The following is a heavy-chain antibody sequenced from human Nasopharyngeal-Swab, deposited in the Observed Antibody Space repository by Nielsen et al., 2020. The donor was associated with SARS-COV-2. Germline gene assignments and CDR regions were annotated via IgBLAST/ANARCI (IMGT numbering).Heavy chain of an antibody. Sequence: GESLKISCAASGFTLSDYYMDWIRQAPGKGLEWLSYISSSWITIYYADSVKGRFTISRDNAKNSLFLQMNSLSAEDTAVYFCARGLEDLGGDYWGQGTLVTVSS. J-gene: IGHJ4*02. D-gene: IGHD3-10*01. CDR1: GFTLSDYY. V-gene: IGHV3-11*01. CDR3: ARGLEDLGGDY. CDR2: ISSSWITI.